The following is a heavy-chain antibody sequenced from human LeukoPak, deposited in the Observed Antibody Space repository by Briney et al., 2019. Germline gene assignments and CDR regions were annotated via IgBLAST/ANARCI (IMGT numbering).Heavy chain of an antibody. Sequence: SENLSCNSAGSAGSISSSNWWRWVRQPPLKGLEWMSEIYHSGSTNYNPSLKSRVTISVDKSKNQFSLKLSSVTAADTAVYYCARVGIGFDYWGQGTLVTVSS. CDR1: AGSISSSNW. V-gene: IGHV4-4*02. D-gene: IGHD7-27*01. CDR3: ARVGIGFDY. J-gene: IGHJ4*02. CDR2: IYHSGST.